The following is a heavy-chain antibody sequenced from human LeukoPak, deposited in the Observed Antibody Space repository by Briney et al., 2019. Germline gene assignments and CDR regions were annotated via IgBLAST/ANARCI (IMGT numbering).Heavy chain of an antibody. CDR1: GFTVSINY. J-gene: IGHJ4*02. D-gene: IGHD5-24*01. CDR2: IYSGGST. V-gene: IGHV3-53*01. CDR3: ARGEMATTYFDY. Sequence: GGSLRLSCAASGFTVSINYMSGVRQAPGKGREGVSVIYSGGSTYYADSVKGRFTISRDNSKNTLYLQMNSLRAEDTAVYYCARGEMATTYFDYWGQGTLVTVSS.